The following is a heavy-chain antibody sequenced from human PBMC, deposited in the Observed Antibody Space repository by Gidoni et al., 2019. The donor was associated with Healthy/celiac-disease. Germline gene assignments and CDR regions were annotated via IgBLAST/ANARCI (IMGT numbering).Heavy chain of an antibody. CDR1: GFTFSSSW. D-gene: IGHD6-13*01. V-gene: IGHV3-7*01. CDR3: ARVRQQLPIY. J-gene: IGHJ4*02. CDR2: IKQDGSEK. Sequence: EVQLVESGGGLVQPGGSLRLSCAASGFTFSSSWMSWVRQAPGKGLEWVANIKQDGSEKYYVDSVKGRFTISRDNAKNSLYLQMNSLRAEDTAVYYCARVRQQLPIYWGQGTLVTVSS.